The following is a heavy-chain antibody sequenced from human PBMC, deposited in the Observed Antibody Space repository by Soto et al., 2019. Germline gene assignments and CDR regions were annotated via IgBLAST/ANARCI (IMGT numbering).Heavy chain of an antibody. CDR1: GNSFTSYD. Sequence: ASVKVSCKASGNSFTSYDLNWVRQATGQGLEWMGWMNPNSGNTGYAQKFQGRVTMTRNTSISTAYMELSSLTSDGTAVYYCARGSRVLDPPWGQGTLVTVSS. J-gene: IGHJ5*02. CDR3: ARGSRVLDPP. V-gene: IGHV1-8*01. CDR2: MNPNSGNT.